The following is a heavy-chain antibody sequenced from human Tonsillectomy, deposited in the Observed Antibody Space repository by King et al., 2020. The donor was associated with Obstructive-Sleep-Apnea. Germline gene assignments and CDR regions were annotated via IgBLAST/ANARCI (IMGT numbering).Heavy chain of an antibody. CDR1: GYTFTGYY. CDR3: ASGGDIVVVPAAQWAFDI. CDR2: INPNSGGT. J-gene: IGHJ3*02. D-gene: IGHD2-2*01. V-gene: IGHV1-2*02. Sequence: VQLVESGAEVKKPGASVKVSCKASGYTFTGYYMHWVRQAPGQGLEWMGWINPNSGGTNYVQKFQGRVTMTRDTSISTAYMELSRLRSDDTAVYYCASGGDIVVVPAAQWAFDIWGQGTMVTVSS.